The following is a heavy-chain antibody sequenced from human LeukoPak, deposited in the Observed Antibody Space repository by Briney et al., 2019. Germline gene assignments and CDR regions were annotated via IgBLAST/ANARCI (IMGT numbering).Heavy chain of an antibody. CDR2: MTSSSTI. CDR1: GFTFSSYS. CDR3: ARAQTMLWEFDAFDI. Sequence: GGSLRLSCAASGFTFSSYSMNWVRQAPGRGLEGVATMTSSSTIYYADSVKGRFTISRDNAKNLLFLQMNSPRDEDTAVYSCARAQTMLWEFDAFDIWGRGTKVTVSS. D-gene: IGHD3-10*01. V-gene: IGHV3-69-1*01. J-gene: IGHJ3*02.